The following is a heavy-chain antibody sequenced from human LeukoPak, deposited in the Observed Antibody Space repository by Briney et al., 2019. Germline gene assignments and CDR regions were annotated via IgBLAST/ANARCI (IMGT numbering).Heavy chain of an antibody. CDR1: GFTFSSYS. CDR2: ISSSSSTI. J-gene: IGHJ4*02. Sequence: GGSLRLSCAASGFTFSSYSMNWVRQAPGKGLEWVSYISSSSSTIYYADSVKGRFTISRDNAKNSLYLQMNSLRAEDTAVYYCARGGEWELLPFDYWGQGTLVTVSS. V-gene: IGHV3-48*04. D-gene: IGHD1-26*01. CDR3: ARGGEWELLPFDY.